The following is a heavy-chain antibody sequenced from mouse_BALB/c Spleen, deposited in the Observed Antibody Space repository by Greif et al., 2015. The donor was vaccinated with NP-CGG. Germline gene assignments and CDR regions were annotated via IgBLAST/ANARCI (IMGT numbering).Heavy chain of an antibody. J-gene: IGHJ2*01. V-gene: IGHV5-12-1*01. CDR2: ISSGGGST. CDR3: ASHYYGSSYYFDY. CDR1: GFAFSSYD. D-gene: IGHD1-1*01. Sequence: EVQLVESGGGLVKPGGSLKLSCAASGFAFSSYDMSWVRQTPEKRLEWVAYISSGGGSTYYPDTVKGRFTISRDNAKNTLYLQMSSLKSEDTAMYYCASHYYGSSYYFDYWGQGTTLTVSS.